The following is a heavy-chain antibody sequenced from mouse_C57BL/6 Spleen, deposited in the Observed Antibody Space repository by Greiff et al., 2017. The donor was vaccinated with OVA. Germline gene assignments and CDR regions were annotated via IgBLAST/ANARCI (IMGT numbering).Heavy chain of an antibody. CDR3: ARGYYGKGFDY. Sequence: QVQLQQSGAELVMPGASVKLSCKASGYTFTSYWMHWVKQRPGQGLEWIGEIDPSDSYTNYNQKFKGKSTLTVDKSSSTAYMQLSSLTSEDSAVYYCARGYYGKGFDYWGQGTTLTVSS. D-gene: IGHD1-1*01. CDR1: GYTFTSYW. J-gene: IGHJ2*01. CDR2: IDPSDSYT. V-gene: IGHV1-69*01.